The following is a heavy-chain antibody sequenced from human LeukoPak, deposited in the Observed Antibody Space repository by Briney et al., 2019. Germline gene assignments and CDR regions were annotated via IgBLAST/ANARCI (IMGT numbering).Heavy chain of an antibody. D-gene: IGHD5-24*01. CDR2: ICPGDSDT. V-gene: IGHV5-51*01. CDR3: ARGDGYNYDY. Sequence: GESLKISCKGSGYSFSTYWIGWVRQMPGKGLEWMGIICPGDSDTSYSPSFQGQVTISADKSITTAYLQWSSLKASDTAMYYCARGDGYNYDYWGQGTLVTVSS. CDR1: GYSFSTYW. J-gene: IGHJ4*02.